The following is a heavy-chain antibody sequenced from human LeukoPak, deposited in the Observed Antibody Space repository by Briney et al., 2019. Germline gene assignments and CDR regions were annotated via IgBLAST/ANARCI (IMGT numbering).Heavy chain of an antibody. CDR3: ARVAARGIDY. V-gene: IGHV4-34*01. J-gene: IGHJ4*02. CDR2: INHSGST. Sequence: SETLSLTCAVYGGSFSGYYWSWIRQPPGKGLEWIGEINHSGSTNYNPSLKSRVTISVDTSKNQFSLKLSSVTAVDTAVYYCARVAARGIDYWGQGTLVTVSS. D-gene: IGHD6-6*01. CDR1: GGSFSGYY.